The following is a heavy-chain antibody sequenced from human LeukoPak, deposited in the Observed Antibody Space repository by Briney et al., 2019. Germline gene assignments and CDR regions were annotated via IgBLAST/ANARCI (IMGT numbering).Heavy chain of an antibody. CDR2: ISQDGSKR. D-gene: IGHD6-13*01. V-gene: IGHV3-30*03. Sequence: GGSLRLSCAASGFTFSSYGMHWVRQAPGKGLEWVAVISQDGSKRHYGDSVKGRFTISRDNSRNTLYLEINSLRAGDTAVYYCVREPGPGYFDYWGRGTLVTVSS. CDR1: GFTFSSYG. CDR3: VREPGPGYFDY. J-gene: IGHJ4*02.